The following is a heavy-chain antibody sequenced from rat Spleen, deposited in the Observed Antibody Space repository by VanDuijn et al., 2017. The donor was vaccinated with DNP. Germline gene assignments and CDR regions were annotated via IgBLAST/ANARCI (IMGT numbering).Heavy chain of an antibody. D-gene: IGHD1-10*01. V-gene: IGHV5S13*01. J-gene: IGHJ2*01. CDR2: ISTGGGT. Sequence: EVQLVESGGGLVQPGRSLKLSCVASGFTFSNYDMAWVRQAPTKGLEWIASISTGGGTYYRDSVKGRFTVSRDNAKNTQYLQMDSLRSEDTATYYCARDNDSFFDYWGQGVMVTVSS. CDR3: ARDNDSFFDY. CDR1: GFTFSNYD.